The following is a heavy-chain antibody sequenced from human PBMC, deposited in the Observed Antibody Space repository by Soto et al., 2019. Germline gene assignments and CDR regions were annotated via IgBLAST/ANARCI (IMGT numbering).Heavy chain of an antibody. CDR2: IYYSGST. D-gene: IGHD2-21*02. V-gene: IGHV4-39*01. Sequence: QLQLQESGPGLVKPSETLSLTCTVSGGSISSSSYYWGWIRQPPGKGLEWIGSIYYSGSTYYNPSLKSRVTLSVDTSKNQFSLKLSSVTAADTAVYYCARHEYCGGDCFPLFSDYWGQGTLVTVSS. J-gene: IGHJ4*02. CDR3: ARHEYCGGDCFPLFSDY. CDR1: GGSISSSSYY.